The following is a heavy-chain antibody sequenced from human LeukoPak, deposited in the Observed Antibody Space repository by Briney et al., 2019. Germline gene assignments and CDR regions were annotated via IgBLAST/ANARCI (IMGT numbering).Heavy chain of an antibody. V-gene: IGHV3-23*01. J-gene: IGHJ5*02. Sequence: QPGGSLRLSCAASAFTFSNYAMSWVRQAPGKGLEWVSTTSGSGGSTYYADSVKGRFTTSRDNSKNTLYLQMNSLRAEDTAVYYCANTFGGIAAAGPSSWGQGTLVTVSS. D-gene: IGHD6-13*01. CDR2: TSGSGGST. CDR3: ANTFGGIAAAGPSS. CDR1: AFTFSNYA.